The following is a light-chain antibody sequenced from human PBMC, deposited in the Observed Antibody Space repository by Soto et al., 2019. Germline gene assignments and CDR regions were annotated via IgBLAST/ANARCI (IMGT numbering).Light chain of an antibody. V-gene: IGLV2-14*01. CDR1: SSDVGGYNY. J-gene: IGLJ1*01. CDR2: DVS. Sequence: QSALTQPASVSGSPGQSITISCTGTSSDVGGYNYVSWYQQHPGKAPKLMIYDVSNRPSGVSNRFSGSKSGNTASLTISGLPGEDEADYYRSSYTSSSTLLYVFGTGTKLTVL. CDR3: SSYTSSSTLLYV.